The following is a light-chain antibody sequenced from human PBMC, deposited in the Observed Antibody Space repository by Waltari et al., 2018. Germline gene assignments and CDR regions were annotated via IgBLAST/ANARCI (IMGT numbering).Light chain of an antibody. V-gene: IGLV1-47*01. Sequence: QSVLTQPPSASGTPGQRVTISCSGSISNLGTNYVYWYQQFPGTAPKLLIQRNNRRPSGGPDRFSGSKSGTSASLAISGLRSEDEADYYCASWDDSLSVGVFGGGTKLTVL. CDR3: ASWDDSLSVGV. J-gene: IGLJ3*02. CDR2: RNN. CDR1: ISNLGTNY.